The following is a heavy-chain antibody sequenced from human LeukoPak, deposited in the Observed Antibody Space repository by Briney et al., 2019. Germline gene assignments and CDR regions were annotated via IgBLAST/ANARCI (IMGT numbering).Heavy chain of an antibody. CDR3: ARNPGRGYWYFDL. J-gene: IGHJ2*01. V-gene: IGHV4-59*12. Sequence: SETLSLTCTVSGGSISSYYWSWIRQPPGKGLEWIGYIYYSGSTNYNPSLKSRVTMSVDTSKNQFSLKLSSVTAADTAVYYCARNPGRGYWYFDLWGRGTLVTVSS. CDR1: GGSISSYY. CDR2: IYYSGST.